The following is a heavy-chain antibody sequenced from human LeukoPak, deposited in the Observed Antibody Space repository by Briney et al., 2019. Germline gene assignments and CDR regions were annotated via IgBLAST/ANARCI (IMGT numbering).Heavy chain of an antibody. CDR3: ARNVSTGYFDY. CDR2: IYYSGST. CDR1: GDSVTSYY. Sequence: SQTLSLTCSVSGDSVTSYYYSWIRQPPGKGLEWIGSIYYSGSTHYNPSLRSRITISVDTSKNQFSLQLRSVTAADTAVYYCARNVSTGYFDYWGQGTLVTVSS. D-gene: IGHD3-22*01. V-gene: IGHV4-59*08. J-gene: IGHJ4*02.